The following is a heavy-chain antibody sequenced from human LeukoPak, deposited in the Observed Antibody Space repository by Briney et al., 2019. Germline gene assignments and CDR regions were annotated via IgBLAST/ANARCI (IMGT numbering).Heavy chain of an antibody. D-gene: IGHD6-19*01. V-gene: IGHV1-3*03. CDR3: ARERRRGWLVRRHEYYFDY. CDR2: INAGNGNT. J-gene: IGHJ4*02. Sequence: GASVKVSCKASGYTFTSYAMHWVRQAPGQRLEWMGWINAGNGNTKYSQEFQGRVTITRDTSASTAYMELSSLRSEDMAVYYCARERRRGWLVRRHEYYFDYWGQGTLVTVSS. CDR1: GYTFTSYA.